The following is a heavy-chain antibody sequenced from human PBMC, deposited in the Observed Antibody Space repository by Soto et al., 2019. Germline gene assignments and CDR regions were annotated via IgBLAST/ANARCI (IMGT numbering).Heavy chain of an antibody. CDR2: ISPNTGGT. CDR1: GYAFTGFY. CDR3: ARASGQFAASSGWYASYFDY. Sequence: ASVKVSCKTSGYAFTGFYIHWVRQAPGQGLEWMGWISPNTGGTSYAQKFQGRVTMTRDTSISTAYMELTRLRSEDTAVYYCARASGQFAASSGWYASYFDYWGQGTLVTVSS. J-gene: IGHJ4*02. V-gene: IGHV1-2*02. D-gene: IGHD6-19*01.